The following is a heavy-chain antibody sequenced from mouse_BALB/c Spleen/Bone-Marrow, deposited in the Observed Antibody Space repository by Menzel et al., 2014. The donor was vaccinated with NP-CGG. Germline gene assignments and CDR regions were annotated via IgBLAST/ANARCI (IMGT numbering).Heavy chain of an antibody. V-gene: IGHV5-6-4*01. CDR2: TSSGGSYT. CDR1: GFTFSSYT. CDR3: TRDDYDGAWFAY. Sequence: EVKLVESGGGLVKPGGSLKLSCAASGFTFSSYTMSWVRQTPEKRLGWVATTSSGGSYTYYPDSVKGRFTISRDNAKNTLYLQMSSLKSEDTAMYYCTRDDYDGAWFAYWGQGTLVTVSA. D-gene: IGHD2-4*01. J-gene: IGHJ3*01.